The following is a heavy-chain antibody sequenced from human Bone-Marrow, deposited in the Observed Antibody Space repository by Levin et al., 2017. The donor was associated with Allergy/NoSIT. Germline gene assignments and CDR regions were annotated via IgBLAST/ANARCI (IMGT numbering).Heavy chain of an antibody. J-gene: IGHJ5*02. CDR1: GGSIGSSNW. V-gene: IGHV4-4*02. Sequence: GSLRLSCAVSGGSIGSSNWWTWVRQSPGKGLEWLGEIHHSGSTNYNPSLKSRINISVDKSKNQLSLRLHSVTAADTAVYYCARKQISPAPRSGLDPWGQGALVTVSS. D-gene: IGHD3-3*01. CDR2: IHHSGST. CDR3: ARKQISPAPRSGLDP.